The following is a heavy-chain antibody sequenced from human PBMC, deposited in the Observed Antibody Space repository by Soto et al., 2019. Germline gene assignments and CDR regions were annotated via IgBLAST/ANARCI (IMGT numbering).Heavy chain of an antibody. CDR2: ISYDGSNK. J-gene: IGHJ5*02. D-gene: IGHD3-10*01. CDR1: GFTFSSYA. Sequence: PGGSLRLSCAASGFTFSSYAMHWVRQAPGKGLEWVAVISYDGSNKYYADSVKGRFTISRDNSKNTLYLQMNSLRAEDTAVYYCAKSFDYYGSGTPFDPWGQGTLVTVSS. CDR3: AKSFDYYGSGTPFDP. V-gene: IGHV3-30-3*02.